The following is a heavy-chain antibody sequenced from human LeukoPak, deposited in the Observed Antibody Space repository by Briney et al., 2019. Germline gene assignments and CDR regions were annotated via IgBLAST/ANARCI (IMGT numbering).Heavy chain of an antibody. CDR2: INHSGST. Sequence: SETLSLTCAVYGGSFSGYYWSWIRQPPGKGLEWMGEINHSGSTNYNPSLTSRVTISVDTSKNQFSLKLSSVTAADTAVYYCAGTEMATMKLDYWGQGTLVTVSS. CDR1: GGSFSGYY. J-gene: IGHJ4*02. D-gene: IGHD5-12*01. CDR3: AGTEMATMKLDY. V-gene: IGHV4-34*01.